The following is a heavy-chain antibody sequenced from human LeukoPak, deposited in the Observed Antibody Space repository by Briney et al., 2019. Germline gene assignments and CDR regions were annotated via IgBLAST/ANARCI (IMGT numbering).Heavy chain of an antibody. CDR1: GYTFTSYD. CDR3: ARKGLLSRNYYYYMDV. D-gene: IGHD1-14*01. J-gene: IGHJ6*03. CDR2: MNPNSGNT. V-gene: IGHV1-8*01. Sequence: ASVKVSCKASGYTFTSYDINWVRQATGQGLERMGWMNPNSGNTGYAQKFQGRVTMTRNTSISTAYMELSSLRSEDTAVYYCARKGLLSRNYYYYMDVWGKGTTVTVSS.